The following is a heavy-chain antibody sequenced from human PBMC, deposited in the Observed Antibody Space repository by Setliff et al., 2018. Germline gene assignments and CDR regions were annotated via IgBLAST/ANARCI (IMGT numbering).Heavy chain of an antibody. CDR1: GYTFPTYG. Sequence: ASVKVSCKASGYTFPTYGISWVRQAPGQGLEWMGYINTYNGDTYFAQKVQGRVTLTTDTSTNTVYMEFSSLRSDDTAVYYCARGGVAAAGRKGVFEHWGQGTLVTVSS. V-gene: IGHV1-18*01. CDR2: INTYNGDT. CDR3: ARGGVAAAGRKGVFEH. D-gene: IGHD6-13*01. J-gene: IGHJ4*02.